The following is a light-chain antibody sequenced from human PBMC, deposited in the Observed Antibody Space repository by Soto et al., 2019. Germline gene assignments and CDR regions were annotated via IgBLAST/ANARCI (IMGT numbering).Light chain of an antibody. CDR2: AAS. V-gene: IGKV1-5*01. Sequence: DMQITHSPSTLSASVVYRVTITCRASQSISTWLAWYQQKPGEAPKRLIYAASTLQSGVPSRFSGSGSATDSTLTISSLQPEDFATYYCQQLNSYPITFGQGTRLEIK. J-gene: IGKJ5*01. CDR1: QSISTW. CDR3: QQLNSYPIT.